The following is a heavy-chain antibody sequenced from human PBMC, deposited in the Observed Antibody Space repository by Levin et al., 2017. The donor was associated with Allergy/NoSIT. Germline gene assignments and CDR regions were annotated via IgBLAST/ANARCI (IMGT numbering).Heavy chain of an antibody. Sequence: LSLTCAASGFTFSSYWMSWVRQAPGKGLEWVANIKEDGSEKSHVDSVKGRFTISRDNAKNSLYLQMNSLRAEDTAVYYCARDGIFGFLYYMDVWGKGTTVTVSS. D-gene: IGHD3-3*01. CDR1: GFTFSSYW. J-gene: IGHJ6*03. CDR3: ARDGIFGFLYYMDV. CDR2: IKEDGSEK. V-gene: IGHV3-7*01.